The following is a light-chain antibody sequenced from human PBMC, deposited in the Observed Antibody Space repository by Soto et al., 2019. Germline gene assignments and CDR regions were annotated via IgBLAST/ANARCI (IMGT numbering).Light chain of an antibody. Sequence: QSVLTQPPSVSGAPGQRVTISCTGSSSNIGAGYDVNWYQQLPGTAPKLLIYGNSHRPSGVPDRFSGSKSGTSASLAITGLQAEDEADYYCQSYDSSLSAPVFGTGTKVTVL. CDR3: QSYDSSLSAPV. J-gene: IGLJ1*01. CDR1: SSNIGAGYD. V-gene: IGLV1-40*01. CDR2: GNS.